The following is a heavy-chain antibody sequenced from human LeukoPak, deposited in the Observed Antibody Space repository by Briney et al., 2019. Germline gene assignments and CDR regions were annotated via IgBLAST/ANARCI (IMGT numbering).Heavy chain of an antibody. J-gene: IGHJ3*02. CDR3: ARWVTYSSSWAGAFDI. Sequence: GGSLRLSCAASGFTFITYWMTWARQAPGKGLEWVANIRQDGSEQYYADSVKGRFAISRDNAKNSLYLQMNSLRAEDQAGYYCARWVTYSSSWAGAFDIWGQGTMVTVSS. CDR1: GFTFITYW. CDR2: IRQDGSEQ. V-gene: IGHV3-7*05. D-gene: IGHD6-13*01.